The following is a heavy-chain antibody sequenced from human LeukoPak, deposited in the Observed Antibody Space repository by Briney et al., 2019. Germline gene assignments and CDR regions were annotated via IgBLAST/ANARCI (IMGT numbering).Heavy chain of an antibody. V-gene: IGHV3-20*04. Sequence: GRSLRLSCAASGFTISSYGMSWVRQAPGKGLEWVSAINWNGGSTGYADSVKGRFTISRDNAKNSLYLQMGSLRAEDTALYYCARPQPYGGEGAFDYWGQGTPVTVSS. CDR3: ARPQPYGGEGAFDY. CDR2: INWNGGST. J-gene: IGHJ4*02. CDR1: GFTISSYG. D-gene: IGHD4-23*01.